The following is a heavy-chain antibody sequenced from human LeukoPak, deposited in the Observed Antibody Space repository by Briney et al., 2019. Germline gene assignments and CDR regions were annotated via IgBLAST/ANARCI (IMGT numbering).Heavy chain of an antibody. J-gene: IGHJ4*02. V-gene: IGHV3-30*03. CDR3: AREGYDFWSGSTDY. CDR1: GFTFSSYG. D-gene: IGHD3-3*01. CDR2: ISYDGSIE. Sequence: PGTSLRLSCAASGFTFSSYGMHWVRQAPGKGLEWVALISYDGSIEYYADSVKGRFTISRDNSKNTLYLQMNSLRAEDTAVYYCAREGYDFWSGSTDYWGQGTLVTVSS.